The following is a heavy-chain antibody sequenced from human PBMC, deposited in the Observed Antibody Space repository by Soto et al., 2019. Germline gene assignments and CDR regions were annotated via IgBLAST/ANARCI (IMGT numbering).Heavy chain of an antibody. V-gene: IGHV1-69*13. Sequence: SVKVSCKASGGTFTNFIMNWVRQTPGQGLERMGGIVPMFGTPTYAQKFKGRLTISATGSTSTAYMELTSLTSEDTAVHYCARNGTYSSSLSQYSGMDVWGQGTTVTVSS. J-gene: IGHJ6*02. CDR2: IVPMFGTP. CDR3: ARNGTYSSSLSQYSGMDV. CDR1: GGTFTNFI. D-gene: IGHD6-6*01.